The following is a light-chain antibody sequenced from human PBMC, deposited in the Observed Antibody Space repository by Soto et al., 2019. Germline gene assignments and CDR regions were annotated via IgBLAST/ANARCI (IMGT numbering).Light chain of an antibody. V-gene: IGLV2-14*01. Sequence: QSVLTQPASVSGSPGQSITISCTGTSSDVGGHNYVSWCQQHPGKAPKLMISDVSNRPSGVSNRFSGSKSGNTASLTISGLQAEDEADYYCCSYTSSRSSSTLYVFGTGTKLTVL. CDR2: DVS. CDR3: CSYTSSRSSSTLYV. CDR1: SSDVGGHNY. J-gene: IGLJ1*01.